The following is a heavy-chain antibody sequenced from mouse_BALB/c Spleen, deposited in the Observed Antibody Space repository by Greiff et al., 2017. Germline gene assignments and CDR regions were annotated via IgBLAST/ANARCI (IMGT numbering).Heavy chain of an antibody. CDR1: GFTFSSYA. CDR2: ISSGGST. Sequence: EVQLVESGGGLVKPGGSLKLSCAASGFTFSSYAMSWVRQTPEKRLEWVASISSGGSTYYPDSVKGRFTISRDNARNILYLQMSSLRSEDTAMYYCARGLLLLRDAMDYWGQGTSVTVSS. V-gene: IGHV5-6-5*01. J-gene: IGHJ4*01. D-gene: IGHD1-1*01. CDR3: ARGLLLLRDAMDY.